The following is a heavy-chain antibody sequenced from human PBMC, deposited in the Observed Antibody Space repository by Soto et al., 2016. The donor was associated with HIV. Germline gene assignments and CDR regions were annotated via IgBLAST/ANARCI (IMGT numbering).Heavy chain of an antibody. D-gene: IGHD2-21*02. Sequence: QVQLVQSGAEVKKPGASVKVSCKASGYTFTGYYMHWVRQAPGQGLEWMGWINPNSGGTKYAQKFQGRVTMTRDTSISTAYMEVSRLRSDDTAVYYCAREWGVVVTPDAFDIWGQGTMVTVFS. J-gene: IGHJ3*02. CDR2: INPNSGGT. CDR1: GYTFTGYY. CDR3: AREWGVVVTPDAFDI. V-gene: IGHV1-2*02.